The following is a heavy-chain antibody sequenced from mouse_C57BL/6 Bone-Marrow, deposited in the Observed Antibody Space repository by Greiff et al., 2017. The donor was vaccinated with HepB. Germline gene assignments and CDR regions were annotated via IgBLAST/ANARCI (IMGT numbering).Heavy chain of an antibody. D-gene: IGHD1-1*01. CDR3: ARYYSSWFAY. Sequence: VQLQQSGPVLVKPGASVKMSCKASGYTFTDYYMNWVKQSHGKSLEWIGVINPYNGGTSYNQKFKGKATLTVDKSSSTAYMELNSLTSEDSAVYCCARYYSSWFAYWGQGTLVTVSA. CDR2: INPYNGGT. CDR1: GYTFTDYY. J-gene: IGHJ3*01. V-gene: IGHV1-19*01.